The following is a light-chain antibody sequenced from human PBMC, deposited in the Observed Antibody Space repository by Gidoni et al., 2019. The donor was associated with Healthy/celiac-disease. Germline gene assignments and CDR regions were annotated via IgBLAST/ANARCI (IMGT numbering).Light chain of an antibody. J-gene: IGKJ3*01. V-gene: IGKV1-39*01. CDR3: QQSYSRGFT. CDR1: QSISSY. Sequence: IQITQSPSSLSASVGDRVTITCRASQSISSYLNWYQQKPGKAPKLLIYAASSLQSGVPSRFSGSGSGTDFTLTISSLQPEDFATYYCQQSYSRGFTFGPGTKVDIK. CDR2: AAS.